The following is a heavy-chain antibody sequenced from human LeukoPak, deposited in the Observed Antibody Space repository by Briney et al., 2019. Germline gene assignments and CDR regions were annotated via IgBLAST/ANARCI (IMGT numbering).Heavy chain of an antibody. J-gene: IGHJ5*02. CDR3: ARGRYGPGSYHKARNWFDP. CDR1: GGSFSGYY. D-gene: IGHD3-10*01. V-gene: IGHV4-34*01. CDR2: INHSGST. Sequence: SETLSLTCAVYGGSFSGYYWSWIRQPPGKGLEWIGEINHSGSTNYNPSLKSRVTISVDTSKNQFSLKLGSVTAADTAVYYCARGRYGPGSYHKARNWFDPWGQGTLVTVSS.